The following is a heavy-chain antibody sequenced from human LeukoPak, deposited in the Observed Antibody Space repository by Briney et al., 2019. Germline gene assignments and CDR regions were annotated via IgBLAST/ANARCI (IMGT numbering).Heavy chain of an antibody. CDR3: TRSHKKYSSSSGGNWFDP. CDR1: GFTFSGSA. Sequence: GGSLRLSCAASGFTFSGSAMHWVRQASGKGLEWVGRIRSKANSYATAYAASVKGRFTISRDDSKNTAYLQMNSLKTEDTAVYYCTRSHKKYSSSSGGNWFDPWGQGTLVTVSS. D-gene: IGHD6-13*01. J-gene: IGHJ5*02. V-gene: IGHV3-73*01. CDR2: IRSKANSYAT.